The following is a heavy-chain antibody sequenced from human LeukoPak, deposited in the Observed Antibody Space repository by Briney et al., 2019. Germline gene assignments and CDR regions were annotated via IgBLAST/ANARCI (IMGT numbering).Heavy chain of an antibody. V-gene: IGHV3-23*01. Sequence: GGSLRLSCAASGFNFSSYAMSWVRQAPGKGLEWVSAISGSGGSTYYADSVKGRFTISRDNSKNTLYLQMNSLRAEDTAVYYCATRGSVEVPAARTVLDYWGQGTLVTVSS. D-gene: IGHD2-2*01. CDR1: GFNFSSYA. J-gene: IGHJ4*02. CDR2: ISGSGGST. CDR3: ATRGSVEVPAARTVLDY.